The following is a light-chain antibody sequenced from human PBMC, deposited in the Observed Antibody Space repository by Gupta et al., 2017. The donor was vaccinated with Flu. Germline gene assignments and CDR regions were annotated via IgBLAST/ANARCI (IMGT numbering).Light chain of an antibody. J-gene: IGKJ5*01. CDR3: QQDNNWPPLT. V-gene: IGKV3-15*01. Sequence: EIVMTQSPATLSVSPGERATLSCRASQSVRSNLAWYQQKPGQAPRLLIYGASTRATGIPARFSGSGYGTEFTLTISSRQSEDFAVYYCQQDNNWPPLTFGQGTRVEIK. CDR1: QSVRSN. CDR2: GAS.